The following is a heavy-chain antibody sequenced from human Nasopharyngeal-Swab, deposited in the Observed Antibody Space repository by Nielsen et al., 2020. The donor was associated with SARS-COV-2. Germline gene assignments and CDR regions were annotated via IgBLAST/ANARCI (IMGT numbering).Heavy chain of an antibody. CDR1: GFTFGDYA. D-gene: IGHD5-24*01. V-gene: IGHV3-49*03. J-gene: IGHJ4*02. CDR3: TRDVAEMATGFDY. Sequence: GGSLRLSCTASGFTFGDYAMSWFRQPPGKGLEWVGFIRSKAYGGTTEYAASVKGRFPIPRDDSKSIPYLQMNSLKTEDTAVYYCTRDVAEMATGFDYWGQGNVVTVSS. CDR2: IRSKAYGGTT.